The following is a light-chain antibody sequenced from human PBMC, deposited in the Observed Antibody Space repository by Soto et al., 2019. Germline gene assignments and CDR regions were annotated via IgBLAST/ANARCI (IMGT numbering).Light chain of an antibody. CDR2: GNS. Sequence: QSVLAQPPSVSGAPGQRVSIPCTVRSSNIGAGYGVPWYQQFAGTAPKLLIFGNSDRPSGGRVRFSRSKSVTPAPLPLLGLHAEHEADYFCQSYDSSLSTCVFGTVTKPTV. CDR1: SSNIGAGYG. J-gene: IGLJ1*01. CDR3: QSYDSSLSTCV. V-gene: IGLV1-40*01.